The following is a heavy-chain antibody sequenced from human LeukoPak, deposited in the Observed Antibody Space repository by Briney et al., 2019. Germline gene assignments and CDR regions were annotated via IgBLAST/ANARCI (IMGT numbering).Heavy chain of an antibody. CDR1: GGTFSSYG. J-gene: IGHJ4*02. CDR3: ARTCSGTSCSDFDY. Sequence: WASVKVSCKASGGTFSSYGISWVRQAPGQGLEWMGGIIPISGTANYAQKFQGKVTISADDSTSTAYMELSSLRSEDTAVYYCARTCSGTSCSDFDYWGQGTLVTVSS. D-gene: IGHD2-2*01. V-gene: IGHV1-69*13. CDR2: IIPISGTA.